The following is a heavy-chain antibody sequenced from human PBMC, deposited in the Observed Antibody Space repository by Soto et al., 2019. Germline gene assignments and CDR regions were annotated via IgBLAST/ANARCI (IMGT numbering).Heavy chain of an antibody. CDR1: GFTFSNYV. V-gene: IGHV3-23*01. D-gene: IGHD3-10*01. J-gene: IGHJ4*02. CDR2: INSGANT. CDR3: AKEGYGEGSYNNGNLYDY. Sequence: GGSLRLSCAASGFTFSNYVMSWVRQAPGKGLEWVSPINSGANTYYADSVKGRFTISRDNSKNTLYLQMNSLRAEDTAVYYCAKEGYGEGSYNNGNLYDYWGQGALVTVSS.